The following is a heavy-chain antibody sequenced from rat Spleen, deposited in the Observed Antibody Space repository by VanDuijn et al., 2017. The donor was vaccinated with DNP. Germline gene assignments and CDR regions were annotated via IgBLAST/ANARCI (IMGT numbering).Heavy chain of an antibody. Sequence: EVQLQESGPGLVKPSQSLSLTCSVTGHSITSSYRWNWIRKFPGNKLEWLGYINNAGSTNYNPSLKSRISITRDTSKNQFFLQVNSVTTEDTATYYCARHDNNYALDYWGQGVMVTVSS. V-gene: IGHV3-3*01. CDR1: GHSITSSYR. CDR3: ARHDNNYALDY. CDR2: INNAGST. D-gene: IGHD1-10*01. J-gene: IGHJ2*01.